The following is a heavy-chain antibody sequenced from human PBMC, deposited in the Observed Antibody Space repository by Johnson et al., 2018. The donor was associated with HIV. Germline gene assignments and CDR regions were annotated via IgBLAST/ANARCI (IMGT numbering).Heavy chain of an antibody. D-gene: IGHD6-6*01. CDR3: AKPAGGGIAARNAFDI. V-gene: IGHV3-15*02. J-gene: IGHJ3*02. Sequence: VQLVESGGALVKPGGSLRLSCVASGFTFSNAWLSWVRQAAGEGLEWVGRIKSETDGGTTDYAAPVKGRFTISRDDSKNTLYLQMNSLRAEDTAVYHCAKPAGGGIAARNAFDIWGQGTMVTVSS. CDR1: GFTFSNAW. CDR2: IKSETDGGTT.